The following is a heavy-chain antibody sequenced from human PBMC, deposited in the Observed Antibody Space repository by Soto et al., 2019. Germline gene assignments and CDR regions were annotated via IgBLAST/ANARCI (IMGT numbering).Heavy chain of an antibody. CDR3: ATPRPGSHGYSF. D-gene: IGHD3-16*01. CDR2: IDASGSRT. Sequence: GGSLRLSCAASGFTFASYAMAWVRQAPGRGVEWVSGIDASGSRTYYADSVKGRFTISRDNSRNTLFLEMDNLRGEDTAIYYCATPRPGSHGYSFWGHGAMVTVSS. J-gene: IGHJ4*01. V-gene: IGHV3-23*05. CDR1: GFTFASYA.